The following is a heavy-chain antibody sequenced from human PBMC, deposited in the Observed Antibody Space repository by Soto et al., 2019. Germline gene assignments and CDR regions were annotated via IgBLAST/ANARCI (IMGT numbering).Heavy chain of an antibody. J-gene: IGHJ6*02. Sequence: ASVKVSCKASGYTFSRSGISWVRQAPGQGLEWMGWISTYNGDTNYAQKVQGRVTMTTDTSTSTAFMELMSLRSDDTAVYYCARSGSAPYYYYGLDVWGQGTTVTVSS. D-gene: IGHD1-26*01. CDR1: GYTFSRSG. CDR3: ARSGSAPYYYYGLDV. CDR2: ISTYNGDT. V-gene: IGHV1-18*01.